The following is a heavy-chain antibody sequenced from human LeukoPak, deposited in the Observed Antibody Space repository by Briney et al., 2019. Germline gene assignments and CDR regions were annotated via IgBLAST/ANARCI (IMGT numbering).Heavy chain of an antibody. D-gene: IGHD1-1*01. CDR1: GYSFTNYG. V-gene: IGHV1-18*01. J-gene: IGHJ5*02. Sequence: GASVKVSCKVSGYSFTNYGIHWVRHAPGQGLEWMGWISIYNGNTDYAQNTQDRFTMTTDTSTSTAYMELRSLTSDDTAVYYCARGRKESATGTVDPWGQGTLVTVSS. CDR2: ISIYNGNT. CDR3: ARGRKESATGTVDP.